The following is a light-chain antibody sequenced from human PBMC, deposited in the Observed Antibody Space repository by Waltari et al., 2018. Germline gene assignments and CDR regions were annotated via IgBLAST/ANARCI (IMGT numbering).Light chain of an antibody. CDR1: SRAVGGSNY. Sequence: QSALAQPPSASGSPGPSVTIYCTGTSRAVGGSNYVPWYQQHPGQAPKLMIYAVSKRPSGVPDRFSGSKSGNTASLTVSGLQAEDEAAYYCSSYAGSNFVVFGGGTKVTVL. V-gene: IGLV2-8*01. CDR3: SSYAGSNFVV. CDR2: AVS. J-gene: IGLJ2*01.